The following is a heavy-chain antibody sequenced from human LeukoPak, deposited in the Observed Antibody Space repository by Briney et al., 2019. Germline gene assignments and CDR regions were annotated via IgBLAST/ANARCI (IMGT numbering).Heavy chain of an antibody. Sequence: GXSLRLSCAASGFTFSRYSMNWVREAPGKGVEWVSSFISSSSYIYYADSVKARFTISRDNANNSLYLQMNSLRAEDTAVYYCALGDYGAPFDYWGQGTLVTVPS. CDR1: GFTFSRYS. D-gene: IGHD4-17*01. CDR2: FISSSSYI. J-gene: IGHJ4*02. CDR3: ALGDYGAPFDY. V-gene: IGHV3-21*01.